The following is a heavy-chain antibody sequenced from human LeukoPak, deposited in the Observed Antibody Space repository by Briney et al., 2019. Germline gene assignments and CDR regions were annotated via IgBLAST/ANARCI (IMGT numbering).Heavy chain of an antibody. V-gene: IGHV3-21*01. CDR2: ISSSSSYI. CDR3: ARAPGYYFDY. CDR1: GFTFKNFG. Sequence: GGSLRLSCTASGFTFKNFGMHWVRQAPGKGLEWVSSISSSSSYIYYADSVKGRFTISRDNAKNSLYLQMNSLRAEDTAVYYCARAPGYYFDYWGQGTLVTVSS. J-gene: IGHJ4*02.